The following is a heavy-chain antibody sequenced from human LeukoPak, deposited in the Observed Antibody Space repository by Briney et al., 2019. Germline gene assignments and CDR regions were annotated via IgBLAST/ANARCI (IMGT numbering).Heavy chain of an antibody. Sequence: PGGSLRLSCAASRFTFSSYSMNWVRQAPGKGLEWVSSISSSSSYIYYADSVKGRFTISRDNAKNSLYLQMNSLRAEDTAVYYCARDPWSSSGYYFDYWGQGTLVTVSS. J-gene: IGHJ4*02. CDR3: ARDPWSSSGYYFDY. CDR1: RFTFSSYS. V-gene: IGHV3-21*01. D-gene: IGHD6-13*01. CDR2: ISSSSSYI.